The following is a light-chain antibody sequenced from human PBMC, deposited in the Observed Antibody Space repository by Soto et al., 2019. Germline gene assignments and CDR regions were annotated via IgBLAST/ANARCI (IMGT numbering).Light chain of an antibody. CDR1: QSVRDSY. CDR2: AAS. Sequence: EIVLTQSPGTLSLSPGERATLSCRASQSVRDSYLAWYQQKPGQAPRLLIYAASSRATGIPDRFSGSGSETDFTLTISRLEPEDFAVYYCQQYGSSPRTFGQGTKLEIK. CDR3: QQYGSSPRT. J-gene: IGKJ2*01. V-gene: IGKV3-20*01.